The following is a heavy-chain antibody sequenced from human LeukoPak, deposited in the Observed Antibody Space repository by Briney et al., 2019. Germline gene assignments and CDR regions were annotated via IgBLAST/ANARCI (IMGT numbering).Heavy chain of an antibody. CDR1: GGSISSYY. CDR2: IYYSGST. V-gene: IGHV4-59*12. Sequence: SETLSLTCTVSGGSISSYYWSWIRQPPGKGLEWIGSIYYSGSTYYNPSLKSRVTISVDTSKNQFSLKLSSVTAADTAVYYCARESSGWYNWLDYWGQGTLVTVSS. CDR3: ARESSGWYNWLDY. D-gene: IGHD6-19*01. J-gene: IGHJ4*02.